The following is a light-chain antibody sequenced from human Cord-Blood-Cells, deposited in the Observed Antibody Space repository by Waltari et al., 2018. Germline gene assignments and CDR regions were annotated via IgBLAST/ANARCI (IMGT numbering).Light chain of an antibody. J-gene: IGLJ1*01. Sequence: QSVLTQPPSVSGAPGQRVTISCTGRSSNIGAGYDVHWYQQLPGTAPKLLISGNSNRPSGVPDRFSGSKSGTSASLAITGLQAEDEADYYCQSYDSSLSEVFGTGTKVTVL. CDR1: SSNIGAGYD. V-gene: IGLV1-40*01. CDR3: QSYDSSLSEV. CDR2: GNS.